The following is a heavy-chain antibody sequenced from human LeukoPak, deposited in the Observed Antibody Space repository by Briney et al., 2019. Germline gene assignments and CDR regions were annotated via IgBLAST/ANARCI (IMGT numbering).Heavy chain of an antibody. CDR1: GFTFDDYA. CDR2: ISWKSGTI. Sequence: GGSLRLSCAASGFTFDDYAMHWVRQVPGKGLEWVSGISWKSGTIGYADSVKGRFTISRDNANNSLYLQMNSLRAEDTAIYYCAKDGDDSSGYYPGYYGMDVWGQGTTVTVPS. J-gene: IGHJ6*02. CDR3: AKDGDDSSGYYPGYYGMDV. D-gene: IGHD3-22*01. V-gene: IGHV3-9*01.